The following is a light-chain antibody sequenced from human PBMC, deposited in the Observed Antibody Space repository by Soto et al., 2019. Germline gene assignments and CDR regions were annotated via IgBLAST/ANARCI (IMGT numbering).Light chain of an antibody. CDR1: QSVDSY. Sequence: EIVLTQSPASLSLSQGERDTLSCRASQSVDSYLVWYQQKPGQAPRLLIFGASNRATGIPARFSGSGSGTDFTLTINSLEPDDFAGCFCNQRDSWPITCGQGTRLEIK. CDR2: GAS. J-gene: IGKJ5*01. V-gene: IGKV3-11*01. CDR3: NQRDSWPIT.